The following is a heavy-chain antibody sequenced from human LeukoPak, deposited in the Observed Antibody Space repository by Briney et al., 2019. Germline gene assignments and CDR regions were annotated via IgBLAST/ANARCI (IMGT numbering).Heavy chain of an antibody. Sequence: GGSLRLSCAASGFTFSSYGMHWVRQAPGQGLEWVGLINPNGGSTGYAQRFQGRVTVTTDTSTSTVYMELNSLGSEDTAVYYCARERRAWGEDFWGQGTLVTVSS. CDR3: ARERRAWGEDF. D-gene: IGHD3-16*01. V-gene: IGHV1-46*01. CDR1: GFTFSSYG. CDR2: INPNGGST. J-gene: IGHJ4*02.